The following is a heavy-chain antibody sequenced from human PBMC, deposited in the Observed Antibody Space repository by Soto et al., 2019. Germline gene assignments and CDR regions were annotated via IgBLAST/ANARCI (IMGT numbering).Heavy chain of an antibody. J-gene: IGHJ4*02. CDR3: AKDSTMGSSDY. CDR1: GFTFKNYG. D-gene: IGHD3-10*01. V-gene: IGHV3-23*01. CDR2: ISGSGDTA. Sequence: VGSLRLSCAASGFTFKNYGMTWVRQAPGKGLEWVSGISGSGDTAYYADSVKGRFTMSRDNSKNTLYLQMSSLRAEDTDIYYCAKDSTMGSSDYWGQGTLVTVSS.